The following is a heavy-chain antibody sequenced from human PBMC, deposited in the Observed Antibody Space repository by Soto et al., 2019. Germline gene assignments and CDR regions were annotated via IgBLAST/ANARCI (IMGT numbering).Heavy chain of an antibody. J-gene: IGHJ4*02. CDR2: IDPSDSYT. Sequence: GESLKISCKGSGYSFTGYWISWVRQMPGKGLEWMGRIDPSDSYTNYSPSFQGHVTISAAKSISTAYLQWSSLKASDTAMYYCARQTYYYDSNANYQYYFDSRGQGTLVTVSS. V-gene: IGHV5-10-1*01. CDR3: ARQTYYYDSNANYQYYFDS. CDR1: GYSFTGYW. D-gene: IGHD3-22*01.